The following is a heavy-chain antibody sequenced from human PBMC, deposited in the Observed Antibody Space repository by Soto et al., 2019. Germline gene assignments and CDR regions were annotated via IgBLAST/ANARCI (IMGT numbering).Heavy chain of an antibody. Sequence: PGASLTLSRAASGFTFSSYDMSCLRQAPGKGLEWFSAISGSGVSTYYADSVKGRFTISRDNSKNTLYLQMNSLRAEDTAVYYCAKDLRGVTDVWGQGTTVTGFS. CDR1: GFTFSSYD. D-gene: IGHD3-10*01. CDR2: ISGSGVST. CDR3: AKDLRGVTDV. V-gene: IGHV3-23*01. J-gene: IGHJ6*02.